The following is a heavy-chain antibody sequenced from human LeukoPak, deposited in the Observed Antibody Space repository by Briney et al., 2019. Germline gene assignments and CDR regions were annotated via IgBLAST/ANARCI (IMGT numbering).Heavy chain of an antibody. Sequence: SVKVSCKASGGTFSSYAISWVRQAPGQGLEWMGGMIPIFGTANYAQKFQGRVTITADESTSTAYMELSSLRSEDTAVYYSARSSYYDFWSGTASRLGFDPWGQGSLVTVSS. D-gene: IGHD3-3*01. V-gene: IGHV1-69*01. CDR3: ARSSYYDFWSGTASRLGFDP. J-gene: IGHJ5*02. CDR2: MIPIFGTA. CDR1: GGTFSSYA.